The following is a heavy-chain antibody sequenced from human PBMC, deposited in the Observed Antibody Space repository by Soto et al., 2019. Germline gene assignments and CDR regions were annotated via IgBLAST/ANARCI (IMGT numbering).Heavy chain of an antibody. D-gene: IGHD6-6*01. Sequence: QAQLQESGPGLVKPSQTLSLTCTVSGGSISSGGYSWNWIRQHPGKGLEWIGYIYYSGTTYYNPSLKSRVTISVDKSKNQVSLQLSSVTAADTAVYYCAGEEAARIERWFDPWGQGTLVTVSS. CDR2: IYYSGTT. J-gene: IGHJ5*02. V-gene: IGHV4-31*03. CDR1: GGSISSGGYS. CDR3: AGEEAARIERWFDP.